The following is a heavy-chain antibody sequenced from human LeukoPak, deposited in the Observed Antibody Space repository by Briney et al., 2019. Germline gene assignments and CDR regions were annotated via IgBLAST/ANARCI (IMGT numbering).Heavy chain of an antibody. CDR2: INPNSGGT. J-gene: IGHJ5*02. Sequence: ASVKVSFEASGYTFTGYYMHRVRHAPGQRLEWMGWINPNSGGTNYAQKFQGRVTMTRDTSISTAYMELSRLRSDDTAVYYCARDRDFYSAFDPWGQGTLVTVSS. V-gene: IGHV1-2*02. CDR3: ARDRDFYSAFDP. D-gene: IGHD3-3*01. CDR1: GYTFTGYY.